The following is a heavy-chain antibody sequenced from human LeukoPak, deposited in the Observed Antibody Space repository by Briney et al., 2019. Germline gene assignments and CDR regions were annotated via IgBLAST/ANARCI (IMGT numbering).Heavy chain of an antibody. D-gene: IGHD3-22*01. J-gene: IGHJ4*02. CDR2: IYTSGST. CDR1: GGSISSYY. V-gene: IGHV4-4*07. CDR3: ARDVMTTRSFDY. Sequence: PSETLSLTCTVPGGSISSYYWSWIRQPAGKGLEWIGRIYTSGSTSYNPSLKSRVTISVDKSKNQFSLRLSSVTAADTAVYYCARDVMTTRSFDYWGQGTLVTVSS.